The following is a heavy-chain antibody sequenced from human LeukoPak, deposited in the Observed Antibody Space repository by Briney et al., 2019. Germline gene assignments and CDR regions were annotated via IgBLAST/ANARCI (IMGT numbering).Heavy chain of an antibody. CDR3: ARDKGSSWYYFDY. V-gene: IGHV3-53*01. D-gene: IGHD6-13*01. CDR1: GFTVSSNY. J-gene: IGHJ4*02. CDR2: IYSGGST. Sequence: GGSLRLSCAASGFTVSSNYMSWVRQGPGKGLEWVSTIYSGGSTYYADSVTGRFTISRDNAKNSLYLQMNSLRAEDTAVYYCARDKGSSWYYFDYWGQGTLVTVSS.